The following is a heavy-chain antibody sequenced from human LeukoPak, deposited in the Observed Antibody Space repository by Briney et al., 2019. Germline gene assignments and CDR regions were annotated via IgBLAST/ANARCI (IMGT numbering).Heavy chain of an antibody. V-gene: IGHV3-21*01. CDR1: GFTFSSYS. D-gene: IGHD2-2*01. J-gene: IGHJ3*02. CDR3: ARVFLVPAAKRADAFDI. CDR2: ISSSSSYI. Sequence: GGSLRLSCAASGFTFSSYSMNWVRQAPGKGLEWVSSISSSSSYIYYADSVKGRFTISRDNAKNSLYLQMNSLRAEDTAVYYCARVFLVPAAKRADAFDIWGQGTMVTVSS.